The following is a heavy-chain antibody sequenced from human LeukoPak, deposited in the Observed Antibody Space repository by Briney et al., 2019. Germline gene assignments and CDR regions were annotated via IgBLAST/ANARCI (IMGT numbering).Heavy chain of an antibody. J-gene: IGHJ3*02. Sequence: PGGSLRLSCAASGFTVSSNFMSWVRQAPGKGLEWVSVIYSSSTTYYTESVRGRFTISRDNSKNTLYLQLNSLRAEDTAVYYCARDIGPFDIWGQGTMVTVSS. CDR3: ARDIGPFDI. V-gene: IGHV3-53*01. CDR2: IYSSSTT. D-gene: IGHD2-15*01. CDR1: GFTVSSNF.